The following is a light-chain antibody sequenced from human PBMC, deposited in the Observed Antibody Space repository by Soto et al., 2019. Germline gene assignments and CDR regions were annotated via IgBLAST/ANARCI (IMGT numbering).Light chain of an antibody. CDR3: QQFVNSPYT. V-gene: IGKV3-20*01. J-gene: IGKJ2*01. CDR2: GTS. Sequence: EIVLTQSPGTLSLSPGERATLFCRASQSAATNYIAWYQQKPGQAPSLLIYGTSKRATGIPDRFNGSGSGTDFTLHITSVAPEDFAVYYCQQFVNSPYTFGQGTKLEI. CDR1: QSAATNY.